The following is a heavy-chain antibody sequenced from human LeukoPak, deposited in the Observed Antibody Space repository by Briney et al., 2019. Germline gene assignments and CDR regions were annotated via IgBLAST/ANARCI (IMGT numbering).Heavy chain of an antibody. Sequence: SETLSLTCTASGVSLSSYYWSWIRQPPGKGLEWIGDIYYSGSTNYNPSLKSRVTISVDTSKNQFSLKLSSVTAADTAVYYCARGRVGATTYYFDYWGQGTLVTVSS. D-gene: IGHD1-26*01. V-gene: IGHV4-59*01. CDR3: ARGRVGATTYYFDY. CDR1: GVSLSSYY. J-gene: IGHJ4*02. CDR2: IYYSGST.